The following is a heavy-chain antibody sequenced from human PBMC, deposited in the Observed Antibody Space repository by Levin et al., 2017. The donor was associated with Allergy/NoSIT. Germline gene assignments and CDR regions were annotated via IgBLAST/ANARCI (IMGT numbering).Heavy chain of an antibody. CDR3: AKDPWLLSFFDY. CDR1: GFTFSSYS. Sequence: GGSLRLSCAASGFTFSSYSMNWVRQAPGKGLEWVSSISSSSSYIYYADSVKGRFTISRDNAKNSLYLQMNSLRAEDTAVYYCAKDPWLLSFFDYWGQGTLVTVSS. D-gene: IGHD3-9*01. V-gene: IGHV3-21*04. CDR2: ISSSSSYI. J-gene: IGHJ4*02.